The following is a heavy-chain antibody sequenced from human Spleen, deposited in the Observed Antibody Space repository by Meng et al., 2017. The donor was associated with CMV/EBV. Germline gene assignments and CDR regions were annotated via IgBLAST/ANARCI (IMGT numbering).Heavy chain of an antibody. CDR1: GYTFTGYY. V-gene: IGHV1-2*02. CDR2: INPNSGGT. CDR3: ARNYDFWSGYSSYYYYGMDV. Sequence: ASVKVSCKASGYTFTGYYMHWVRQAPGQGLEWMGWINPNSGGTNYAQKFQGRVTMTRDTSISTAYMELSRLRSDDTAVYYCARNYDFWSGYSSYYYYGMDVWAKGPRSPSP. J-gene: IGHJ6*02. D-gene: IGHD3-3*01.